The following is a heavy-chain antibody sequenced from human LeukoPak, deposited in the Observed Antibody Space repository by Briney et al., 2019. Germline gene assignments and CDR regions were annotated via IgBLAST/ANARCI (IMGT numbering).Heavy chain of an antibody. CDR2: CDPGDGET. CDR1: GCTLTELS. D-gene: IGHD3-9*01. Sequence: ASVKVSCKVSGCTLTELSMHWVRQAPGKGLAWVGGCDPGDGETIYQQKSQGRVTMPTDTSTNTAYMELRSLRSDDTAVYYCARDLRRYFHCLPFDYWGQGTLVTVSS. CDR3: ARDLRRYFHCLPFDY. J-gene: IGHJ4*02. V-gene: IGHV1-24*01.